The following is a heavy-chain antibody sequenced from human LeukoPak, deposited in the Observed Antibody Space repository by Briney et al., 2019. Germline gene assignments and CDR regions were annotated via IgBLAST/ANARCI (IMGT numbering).Heavy chain of an antibody. CDR1: GFIFSHHG. CDR3: ARDAQRGFGYSNSLRY. D-gene: IGHD4-11*01. Sequence: GGSLRLSCAASGFIFSHHGMHWVRQAPGKGLEWVAVIWSDASNRFYATSVKGRFTISRGNFQKTVFLQMNSLRVEDTGIYYCARDAQRGFGYSNSLRYWGHGTLVTVSS. V-gene: IGHV3-30*12. J-gene: IGHJ4*01. CDR2: IWSDASNR.